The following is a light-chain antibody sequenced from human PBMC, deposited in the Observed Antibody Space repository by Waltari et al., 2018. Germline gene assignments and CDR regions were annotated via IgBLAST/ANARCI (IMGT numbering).Light chain of an antibody. CDR2: EVA. V-gene: IGKV2D-29*01. J-gene: IGKJ4*01. Sequence: EIVMIQSPLSLSVTPGQSASISCKSSQSLLHSDGTTYLNWYLQKPGQPPHLLVHEVAKRVSGVPDRFSGGGSGTDFTLKISRVEAEDVGIYYCMQTTLLPLTFGGGTKVEIK. CDR1: QSLLHSDGTTY. CDR3: MQTTLLPLT.